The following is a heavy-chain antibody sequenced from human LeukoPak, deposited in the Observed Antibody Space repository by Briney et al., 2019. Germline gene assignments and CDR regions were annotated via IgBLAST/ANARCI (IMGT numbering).Heavy chain of an antibody. CDR2: INAYNGKT. CDR1: GYTFTSYG. D-gene: IGHD2-2*01. V-gene: IGHV1-18*01. J-gene: IGHJ5*02. CDR3: ARAPRGDVVVPDASTFDP. Sequence: GASVKVSCKASGYTFTSYGISWVRQAPGQGLEWMGWINAYNGKTNYPQKVQGRVTMTTDTSTSTAYLEVRSLTSDDTAVYYCARAPRGDVVVPDASTFDPWGQGTLVTVSS.